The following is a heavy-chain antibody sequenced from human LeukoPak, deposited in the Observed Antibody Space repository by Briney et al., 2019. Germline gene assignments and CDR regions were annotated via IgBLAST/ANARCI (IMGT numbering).Heavy chain of an antibody. J-gene: IGHJ5*02. CDR3: ARESSEGFDP. CDR2: ITTGSGGT. V-gene: IGHV1-2*02. CDR1: GYTFTANY. Sequence: ASVKVSCKASGYTFTANYIHWVRQAPGQGLEWMGWITTGSGGTNYAQKFQGRVTMTRDTSITTAYMELSGLTFDDTALYYCARESSEGFDPWAQGTLINGSS. D-gene: IGHD2-2*01.